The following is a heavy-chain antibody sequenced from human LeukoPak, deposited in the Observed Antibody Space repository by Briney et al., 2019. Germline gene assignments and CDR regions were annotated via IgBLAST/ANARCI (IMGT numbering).Heavy chain of an antibody. CDR2: IIPIFGTA. Sequence: GASVTVSCKASGGTFSSYAISWVRQAPGQGLEWMGGIIPIFGTANYAQKFQGRVTITADESTSTAYMELSSLRSEDTAVYYCARDSSSWPGGFDPWGQGTLVTVSS. V-gene: IGHV1-69*13. CDR1: GGTFSSYA. D-gene: IGHD6-13*01. J-gene: IGHJ5*02. CDR3: ARDSSSWPGGFDP.